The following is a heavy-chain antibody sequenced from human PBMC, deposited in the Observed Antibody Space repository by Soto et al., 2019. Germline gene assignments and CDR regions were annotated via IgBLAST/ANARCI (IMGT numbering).Heavy chain of an antibody. CDR2: IIPNSGGT. CDR1: GGTFSSYT. D-gene: IGHD4-17*01. Sequence: ASVKVSCKASGGTFSSYTISWVRQAPGQGLEWMGRIIPNSGGTNYAQKFQGWVTMTRDTSISTAYMELSRLRSDDTAVYYCARDYGDYYGMDVWGQGTTVTVSS. V-gene: IGHV1-2*04. J-gene: IGHJ6*02. CDR3: ARDYGDYYGMDV.